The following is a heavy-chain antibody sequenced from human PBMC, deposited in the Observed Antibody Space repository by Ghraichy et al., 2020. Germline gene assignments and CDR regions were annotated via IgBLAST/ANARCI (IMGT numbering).Heavy chain of an antibody. D-gene: IGHD3/OR15-3a*01. CDR2: ISADNGNT. J-gene: IGHJ6*03. Sequence: ASVKVSCKASGYTFTNYGISWVRQAPGQGLEWMGWISADNGNTNYAQNLQGRVTMTTDTSTSTAYMELRSLRSDDTAVYYCARAGYYTDPRYYYQMDVWGKGTTVSVSS. V-gene: IGHV1-18*01. CDR1: GYTFTNYG. CDR3: ARAGYYTDPRYYYQMDV.